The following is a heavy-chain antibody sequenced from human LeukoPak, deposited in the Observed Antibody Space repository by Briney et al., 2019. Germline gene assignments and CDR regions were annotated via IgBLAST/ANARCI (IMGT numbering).Heavy chain of an antibody. Sequence: ASVKDSFKASGYTFTSDALGRVRQAPGQGLESMGWINTNTGDQTCAQGFTGRFVFSLDTADNTAYLQISSLQAEDTALYSSASFFCTSALCYYLDYWGQGTLVTVSS. D-gene: IGHD2-8*01. CDR3: ASFFCTSALCYYLDY. CDR2: INTNTGDQ. CDR1: GYTFTSDA. V-gene: IGHV7-4-1*02. J-gene: IGHJ4*02.